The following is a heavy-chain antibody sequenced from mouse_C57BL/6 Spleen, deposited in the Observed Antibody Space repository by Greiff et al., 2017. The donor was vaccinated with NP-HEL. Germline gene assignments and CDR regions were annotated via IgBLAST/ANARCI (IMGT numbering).Heavy chain of an antibody. CDR1: GYTFTSYW. J-gene: IGHJ2*01. CDR3: ARQAYDGSSYFDY. Sequence: QVQLQQPGAELVRPGTSVKLSCKASGYTFTSYWMHWVKQRPGQGLEWIGVIDPSDSYTNYNQKFKGKATLTVDTSSSTAYMQLSSLTSEDSAVYYCARQAYDGSSYFDYWGQGTTLTVSS. CDR2: IDPSDSYT. D-gene: IGHD1-1*01. V-gene: IGHV1-59*01.